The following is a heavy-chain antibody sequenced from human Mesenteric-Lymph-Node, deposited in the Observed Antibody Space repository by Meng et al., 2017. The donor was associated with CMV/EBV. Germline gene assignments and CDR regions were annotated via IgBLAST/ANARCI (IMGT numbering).Heavy chain of an antibody. Sequence: GGSLRLSCAASGFTFSSYAMSWVRQAPGKGLEWVSTISGSGDVTYYADSVKGRLTISGDNSKNTLYLQMNSLRAEDTAVYYCAKERFLEWTRGYFDYWGQGTLVTVSS. CDR3: AKERFLEWTRGYFDY. CDR2: ISGSGDVT. D-gene: IGHD3-3*01. V-gene: IGHV3-23*01. J-gene: IGHJ4*02. CDR1: GFTFSSYA.